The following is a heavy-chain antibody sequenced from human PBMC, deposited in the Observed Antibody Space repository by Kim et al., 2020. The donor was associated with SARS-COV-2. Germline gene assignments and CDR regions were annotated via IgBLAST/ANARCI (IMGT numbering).Heavy chain of an antibody. J-gene: IGHJ3*02. CDR2: ISSSSSYI. D-gene: IGHD5-12*01. Sequence: GGSLRLSCAASGFTFSSYSMNWVRQAPGKGLEWVSSISSSSSYIYYADSVKGRFTISRDNAKNSLYLQMNSLRAEDTAVYYCARDVEVGGYNCDAFDIWGQGTMVTVSS. V-gene: IGHV3-21*01. CDR1: GFTFSSYS. CDR3: ARDVEVGGYNCDAFDI.